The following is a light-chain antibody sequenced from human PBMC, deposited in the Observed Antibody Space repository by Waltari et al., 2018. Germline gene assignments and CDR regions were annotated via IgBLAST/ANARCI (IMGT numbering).Light chain of an antibody. CDR1: SNDVGGYNS. CDR2: EVT. V-gene: IGLV2-8*01. J-gene: IGLJ2*01. Sequence: QSALTQPPSASGSPGQSITISCTGTSNDVGGYNSVSWYQQHPGKAPKLIIFEVTQRPTGVPDRFSGSKSGNMAALPVSGLQTEDEADYYCSSYVGTIGLIFGGGTKLTVL. CDR3: SSYVGTIGLI.